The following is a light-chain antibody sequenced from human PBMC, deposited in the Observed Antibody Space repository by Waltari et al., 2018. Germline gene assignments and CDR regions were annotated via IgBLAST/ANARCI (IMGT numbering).Light chain of an antibody. CDR1: QSLTTN. J-gene: IGKJ3*01. CDR2: GAS. Sequence: EIVLTQSPTTLSVSPGERVTLSCRASQSLTTNLAWYQQKPGQAPRLLVSGASIRVSDIPARFSGSGSGTEFTLTISSLQSEDFALYFCQQYNQWPANFGPGTKVDIK. V-gene: IGKV3-15*01. CDR3: QQYNQWPAN.